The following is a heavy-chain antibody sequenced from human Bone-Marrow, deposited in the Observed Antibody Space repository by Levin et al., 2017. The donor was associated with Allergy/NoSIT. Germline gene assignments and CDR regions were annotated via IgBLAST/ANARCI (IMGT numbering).Heavy chain of an antibody. CDR3: ARDRPDDYGAHDAFDI. Sequence: GGSLRLSCAASGFTFSDYYMSWIRQAPGKGLEWVSYISSSGSTIYYADSVKGRFTISRDNAKNSLYLQMNSLRAEDTAVYYCARDRPDDYGAHDAFDIWGQGTMVTVSS. V-gene: IGHV3-11*01. J-gene: IGHJ3*02. D-gene: IGHD4-17*01. CDR1: GFTFSDYY. CDR2: ISSSGSTI.